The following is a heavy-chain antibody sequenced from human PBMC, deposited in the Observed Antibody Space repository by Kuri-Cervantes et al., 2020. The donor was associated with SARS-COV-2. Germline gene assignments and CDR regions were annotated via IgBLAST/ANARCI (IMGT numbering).Heavy chain of an antibody. Sequence: PVKVSCKASGGSLTDYSISWVRQAPGKGLEWMGVIIPIFRTSNYAQKFQGRVTITADESTTIAHMGLSSLRSEDTAVYYCATVELALSPYYDYSGMDVWGQGTTVTVSS. CDR1: GGSLTDYS. D-gene: IGHD3-3*02. V-gene: IGHV1-69*13. J-gene: IGHJ6*02. CDR3: ATVELALSPYYDYSGMDV. CDR2: IIPIFRTS.